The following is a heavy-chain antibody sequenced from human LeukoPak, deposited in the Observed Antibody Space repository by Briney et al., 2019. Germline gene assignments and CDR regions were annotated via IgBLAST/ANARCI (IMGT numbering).Heavy chain of an antibody. Sequence: GGSLRLSCAASGFTVSSNYMSWVRQAPGKGLEWVSVIYSGGSTYYADSVKGRFTISGDNSKNTLYLQMNSLRAEDTAVYYCASPGGNSALDYWGQGTLVTVSS. J-gene: IGHJ4*02. D-gene: IGHD4-23*01. V-gene: IGHV3-53*01. CDR2: IYSGGST. CDR3: ASPGGNSALDY. CDR1: GFTVSSNY.